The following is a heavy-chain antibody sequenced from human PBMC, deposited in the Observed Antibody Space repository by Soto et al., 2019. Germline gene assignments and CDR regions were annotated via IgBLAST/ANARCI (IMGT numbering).Heavy chain of an antibody. V-gene: IGHV1-69*13. D-gene: IGHD6-13*01. CDR1: GGTFSSYA. CDR3: ASPSSTPSIAAAGSQGYYYYYGMDV. CDR2: IIPIFGTA. J-gene: IGHJ6*02. Sequence: ASVKVSCKASGGTFSSYAISWVRQAPGQGLEWMGGIIPIFGTANYAQKFQGRVTITADESTSTAYMELSSLRSEDTAVYYCASPSSTPSIAAAGSQGYYYYYGMDVWGQGTTVTVSS.